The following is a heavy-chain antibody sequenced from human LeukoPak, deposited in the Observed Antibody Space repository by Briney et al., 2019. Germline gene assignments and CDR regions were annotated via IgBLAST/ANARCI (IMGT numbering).Heavy chain of an antibody. D-gene: IGHD2-2*01. CDR2: IIPILGIA. CDR1: GGTFSSYA. Sequence: GASVKVSCKASGGTFSSYAISWVRQAPGQGLEWMGRIIPILGIANYAQKFQGRVTITADKSTSTAYMELSSLRSEDTAVYYCASLPEYCSSTSCYLSYWGQGTLVTVSS. V-gene: IGHV1-69*04. CDR3: ASLPEYCSSTSCYLSY. J-gene: IGHJ4*02.